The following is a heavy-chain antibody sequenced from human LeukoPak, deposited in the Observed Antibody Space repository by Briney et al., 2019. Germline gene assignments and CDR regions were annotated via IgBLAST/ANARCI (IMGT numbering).Heavy chain of an antibody. J-gene: IGHJ4*02. D-gene: IGHD2-15*01. Sequence: GESLKISCKGSGYSFTSYWIGWVRQMPGKGLEWMGIIYPGDSDTRYSPSFQGRVTISADKSISTAYLRWSSLKASDTAMYYCARLSPFCRIKGDGTCYSDYWGQGTLVTVSS. CDR3: ARLSPFCRIKGDGTCYSDY. CDR1: GYSFTSYW. CDR2: IYPGDSDT. V-gene: IGHV5-51*01.